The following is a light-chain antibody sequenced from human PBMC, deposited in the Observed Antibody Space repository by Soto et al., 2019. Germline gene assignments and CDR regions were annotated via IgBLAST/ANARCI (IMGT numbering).Light chain of an antibody. Sequence: QSALSQPVSVSGSPGQSITISCIGTSSDVGSFIHVSWYQRNPGNAPKLIIHDVDERPSGVSDRFSGSRSGNTASLTISGLRPEDEGDYFCSSYSRGTTPYVFGSGTKLTVL. V-gene: IGLV2-14*03. CDR2: DVD. J-gene: IGLJ1*01. CDR1: SSDVGSFIH. CDR3: SSYSRGTTPYV.